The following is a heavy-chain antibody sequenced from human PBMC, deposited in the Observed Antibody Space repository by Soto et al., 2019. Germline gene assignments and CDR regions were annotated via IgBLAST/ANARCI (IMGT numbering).Heavy chain of an antibody. D-gene: IGHD7-27*01. J-gene: IGHJ6*03. CDR2: IIPIFGIA. V-gene: IGHV1-69*10. CDR1: VGTFSSYA. CDR3: ASPSKLPGDGYYSYYMDV. Sequence: ASVKVSCKASVGTFSSYAISWVRQAPGQGLEWMGGIIPIFGIANYTQKFQSRVTITADKSKSTAYMELSSLRSEDTAVYSCASPSKLPGDGYYSYYMDVWGQGTMVTVSS.